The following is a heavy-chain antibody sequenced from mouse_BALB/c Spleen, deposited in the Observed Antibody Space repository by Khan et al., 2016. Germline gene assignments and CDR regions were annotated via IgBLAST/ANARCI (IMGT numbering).Heavy chain of an antibody. V-gene: IGHV1-9*01. Sequence: QVQLKQSGAELMKPGASVKISCKATGYTFSSYWIEWVKQRPGHGLEWIGEILPGSGSTNYNEKFRGKATFTADTSSNTAYMQLSSLTYEDSAVHYCARTDRRGYFDYWGQGTTLTVSS. CDR3: ARTDRRGYFDY. CDR1: GYTFSSYW. J-gene: IGHJ2*01. CDR2: ILPGSGST.